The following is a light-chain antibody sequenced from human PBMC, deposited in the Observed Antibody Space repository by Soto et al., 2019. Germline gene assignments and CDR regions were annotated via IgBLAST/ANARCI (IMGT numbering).Light chain of an antibody. Sequence: AIQLTQSPSSLSASVGDRVTITCRASQDIRGALAWYQQKPGKAPKILIYDVSSMQSGVPSRFSGSSSGTDFTLTISGPQPEDFATYYCQQFNSYPIIFGQGTRLDMK. CDR1: QDIRGA. V-gene: IGKV1-13*02. CDR2: DVS. CDR3: QQFNSYPII. J-gene: IGKJ5*01.